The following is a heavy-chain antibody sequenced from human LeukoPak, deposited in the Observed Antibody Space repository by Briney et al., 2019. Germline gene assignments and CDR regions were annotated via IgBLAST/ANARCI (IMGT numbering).Heavy chain of an antibody. D-gene: IGHD4/OR15-4a*01. J-gene: IGHJ4*02. Sequence: LSLTCTVPGGSVSSGRYYWSWVRQAPGKGLEWVSFIYSDNTYYSDSVKGRFTISRDNSKNTLYLQMNSLRAEDTAVYYCARRAGAYSHPYDYWGQGTLVTVSS. V-gene: IGHV3-53*01. CDR1: GGSVSSGRYY. CDR2: IYSDNT. CDR3: ARRAGAYSHPYDY.